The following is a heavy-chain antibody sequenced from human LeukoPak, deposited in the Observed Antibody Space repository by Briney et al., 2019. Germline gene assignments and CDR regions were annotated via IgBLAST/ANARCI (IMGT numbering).Heavy chain of an antibody. CDR1: GFTFSNYA. V-gene: IGHV3-23*01. CDR3: AKGRGYCTGGSCYSDY. Sequence: DPGGSLRLSRTASGFTFSNYAMSWVRQAPGKGLEWVSTISGSDGSTYYADSVKGRFTISRDNSKNTLYLQMNSLRVEDTAIYYCAKGRGYCTGGSCYSDYWGQGTLVTVSS. CDR2: ISGSDGST. J-gene: IGHJ4*02. D-gene: IGHD2-15*01.